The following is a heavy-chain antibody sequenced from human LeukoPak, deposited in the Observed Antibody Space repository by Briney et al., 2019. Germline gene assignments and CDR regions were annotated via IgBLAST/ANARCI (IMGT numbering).Heavy chain of an antibody. D-gene: IGHD2-2*01. V-gene: IGHV4-59*01. CDR3: AREFRDIVVVPAAMRGDAFDI. CDR1: GGSISSCY. J-gene: IGHJ3*02. CDR2: IYYSGST. Sequence: PSETLSLTCTVSGGSISSCYWSWIRQPPGKGLEWIGYIYYSGSTNYNPSLKSRVTISVDTSKNQFSLKLSSVTAADTAVYYCAREFRDIVVVPAAMRGDAFDIWGQGTMVTVSS.